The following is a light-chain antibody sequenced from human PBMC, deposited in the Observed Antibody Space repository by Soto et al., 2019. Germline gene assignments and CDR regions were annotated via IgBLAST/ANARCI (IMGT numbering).Light chain of an antibody. V-gene: IGLV2-14*01. CDR1: SSDVGGYNY. Sequence: QSALTQPASVSGSPGQSITISCTGTSSDVGGYNYVSWYQQHPGKAPKLMIYDVSNRPSGVSNRFSGSKSGNTASLTISGLQAEDEADYYCSSYTSSSTPYSFGGGTKVTVL. CDR2: DVS. CDR3: SSYTSSSTPYS. J-gene: IGLJ3*02.